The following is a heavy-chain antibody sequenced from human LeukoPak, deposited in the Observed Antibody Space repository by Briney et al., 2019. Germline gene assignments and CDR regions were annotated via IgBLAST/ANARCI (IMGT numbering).Heavy chain of an antibody. CDR2: MYTSGST. Sequence: PSETLSLICTVSGGSISSYYWSWIRQPAGKGLEWIGRMYTSGSTNYNPSLKSRVTMSVDTAKNQFSLRLTSMTAADTAVYFCARTVRGVAVAVYYYCYMDVWGKGTTVTVSS. CDR1: GGSISSYY. J-gene: IGHJ6*03. D-gene: IGHD6-19*01. CDR3: ARTVRGVAVAVYYYCYMDV. V-gene: IGHV4-4*07.